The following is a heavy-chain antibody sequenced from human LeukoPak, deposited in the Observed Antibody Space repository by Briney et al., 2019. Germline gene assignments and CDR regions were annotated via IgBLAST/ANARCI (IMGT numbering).Heavy chain of an antibody. CDR2: ISPSGPTI. D-gene: IGHD1-14*01. CDR3: VRDGLRYYGMDV. Sequence: GGSLRLSCAASGFNFDDYGMNWVRQAPGKGLEWVSYISPSGPTIYYADSVKGRFTISRDNAKNTLYLQMNSLRAEDTAVYYCVRDGLRYYGMDVWGQGTTVTVSS. J-gene: IGHJ6*02. CDR1: GFNFDDYG. V-gene: IGHV3-48*04.